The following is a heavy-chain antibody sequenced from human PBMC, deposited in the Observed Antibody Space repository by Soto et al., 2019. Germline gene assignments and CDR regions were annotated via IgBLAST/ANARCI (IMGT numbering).Heavy chain of an antibody. CDR2: SSTENGDT. Sequence: QVQLVQSGGEVKKPGASVKVSCKASGYTFSTFGISWVRQAPGQGLEWLGWSSTENGDTNYAENVQGSITLTTDPSATTAYMEQGSLTADDTAVYYCARDWRNYVLPGCWGQGTLVPVSS. D-gene: IGHD1-7*01. V-gene: IGHV1-18*01. CDR3: ARDWRNYVLPGC. CDR1: GYTFSTFG. J-gene: IGHJ4*02.